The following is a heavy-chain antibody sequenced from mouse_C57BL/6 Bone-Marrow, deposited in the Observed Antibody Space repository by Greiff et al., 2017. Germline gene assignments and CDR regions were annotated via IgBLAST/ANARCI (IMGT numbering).Heavy chain of an antibody. CDR3: ARTYGSAWFAY. V-gene: IGHV1-69*01. D-gene: IGHD1-2*01. CDR1: GYTFTSYW. J-gene: IGHJ3*01. CDR2: LDPSDSYT. Sequence: QVQLQQPGAELVMPGASVKLSCKASGYTFTSYWMHWVKQRPGQGLEWIGELDPSDSYTNYNQKFKGKSTLTVDKSSSTAYMQLSSLTSEDSAVYYCARTYGSAWFAYWGQGTLVTVSA.